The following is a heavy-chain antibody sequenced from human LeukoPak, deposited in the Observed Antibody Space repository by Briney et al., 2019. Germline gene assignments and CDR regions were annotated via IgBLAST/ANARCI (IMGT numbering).Heavy chain of an antibody. CDR2: IYFSGTT. D-gene: IGHD3-22*01. J-gene: IGHJ4*02. CDR3: ARHKSSGSYPLDY. CDR1: GDSINAYY. Sequence: SETLSLTCTVSGDSINAYYWGWIRQPPGKGLEWIGYIYFSGTTKYNPSLESRVTISVDTSKNQFSLKLSSVTAADTAVYYCARHKSSGSYPLDYWGQGILVTVSS. V-gene: IGHV4-59*08.